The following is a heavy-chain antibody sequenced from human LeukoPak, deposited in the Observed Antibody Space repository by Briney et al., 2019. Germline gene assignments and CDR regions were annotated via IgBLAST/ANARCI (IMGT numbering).Heavy chain of an antibody. J-gene: IGHJ3*02. CDR2: IYHSGGT. Sequence: SQTLSLTCTISGGSISSGDYYWSWIRQPPGKGLEWIGYIYHSGGTYYNPSLKSRVSISVDTSKNQFSLKLASVTAADTAVYYCARVKLDYYDSSGYYTDAFDIWGQGTMVTVSS. CDR3: ARVKLDYYDSSGYYTDAFDI. D-gene: IGHD3-22*01. CDR1: GGSISSGDYY. V-gene: IGHV4-30-4*01.